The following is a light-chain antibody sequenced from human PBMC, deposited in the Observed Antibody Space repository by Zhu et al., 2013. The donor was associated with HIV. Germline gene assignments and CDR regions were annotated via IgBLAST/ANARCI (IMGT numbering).Light chain of an antibody. V-gene: IGKV3-20*01. CDR2: DVS. CDR3: QQYTESPT. J-gene: IGKJ1*01. Sequence: EIVLTQSPSTLSLSLGQTAILSCRASQNIPDNFLAWYQHKPGRPPRLLIYDVSHRAFGITDKFTGRGSGTDFSLTITQLEPDDFALYYCQQYTESPTFGQGTKVE. CDR1: QNIPDNF.